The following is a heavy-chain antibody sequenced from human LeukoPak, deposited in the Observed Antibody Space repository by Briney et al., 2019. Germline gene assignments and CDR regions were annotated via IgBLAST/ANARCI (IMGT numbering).Heavy chain of an antibody. Sequence: PSETLSLTCTVSGGSISSYYWSWIRQPPGKGLEWIGYIYYSGSTNYNPSLKSRVTISVDTSKNQFSLKLSSVTAADTAVYYCARLPKSYSSGWYSQENYFDYWGQGTLVTVSS. J-gene: IGHJ4*02. V-gene: IGHV4-59*01. CDR3: ARLPKSYSSGWYSQENYFDY. D-gene: IGHD6-19*01. CDR2: IYYSGST. CDR1: GGSISSYY.